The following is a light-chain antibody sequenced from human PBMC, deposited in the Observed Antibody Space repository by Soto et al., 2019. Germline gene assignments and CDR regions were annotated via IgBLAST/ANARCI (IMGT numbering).Light chain of an antibody. CDR1: QSVSSN. CDR3: QQYNNWPQT. Sequence: KVLTQSPATLSVSPGERATLCCRASQSVSSNLAWYQQKPGQAPRLLIYGASTRATGIPARSSGSGSGTEFTLTISSLQSEDFAVYYCQQYNNWPQTFGQGAKVDI. CDR2: GAS. J-gene: IGKJ1*01. V-gene: IGKV3-15*01.